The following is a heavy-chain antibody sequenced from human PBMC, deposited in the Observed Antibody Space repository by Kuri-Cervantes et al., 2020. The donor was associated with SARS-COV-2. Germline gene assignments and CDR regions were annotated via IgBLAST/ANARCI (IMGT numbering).Heavy chain of an antibody. CDR1: GGTFSSYA. V-gene: IGHV1-69*13. Sequence: SVKVSCKASGGTFSSYAISWVRQAPGQGLEWMGGIIPIFGTANYAQKFQGRVTITADESTSTAYMDLSSLRSEDTAVYYCARGGWLVYYMDVWGKGTTVTVSS. J-gene: IGHJ6*03. CDR2: IIPIFGTA. CDR3: ARGGWLVYYMDV. D-gene: IGHD3-22*01.